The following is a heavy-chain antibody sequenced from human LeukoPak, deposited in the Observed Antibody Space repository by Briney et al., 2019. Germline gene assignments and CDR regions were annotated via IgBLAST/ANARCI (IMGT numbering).Heavy chain of an antibody. CDR1: GYTFTSYR. CDR2: ISAYNGNT. V-gene: IGHV1-18*01. CDR3: ARSLNCSATSCYPFGAFDI. J-gene: IGHJ3*02. D-gene: IGHD2-2*01. Sequence: VASVKVSCKASGYTFTSYRITWVRQAAGQGLEWMGWISAYNGNTKYAQNFQGRVTMTRDTSTSTAYMELRSLRSDDTAVYYCARSLNCSATSCYPFGAFDIWGQGTVVTVSS.